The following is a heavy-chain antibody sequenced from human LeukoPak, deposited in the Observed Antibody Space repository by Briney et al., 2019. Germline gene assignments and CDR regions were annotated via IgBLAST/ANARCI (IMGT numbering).Heavy chain of an antibody. J-gene: IGHJ4*02. CDR3: ARDPGRYYEKDY. Sequence: GASVKVSCKASGYTFTSYYMHWVRQAPGQGLEWLGLINPSGSSTLYAQKFQGRVTMTRDTSISTASMELSRLRSDDTAVYYCARDPGRYYEKDYWGQGTLVTVSS. D-gene: IGHD3-22*01. V-gene: IGHV1-46*01. CDR1: GYTFTSYY. CDR2: INPSGSST.